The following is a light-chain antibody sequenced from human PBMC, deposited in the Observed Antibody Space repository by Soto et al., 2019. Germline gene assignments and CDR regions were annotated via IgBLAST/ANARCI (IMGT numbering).Light chain of an antibody. CDR3: QQANSFPWT. CDR2: GAL. CDR1: QGIGSW. J-gene: IGKJ1*01. Sequence: DIQMTQSPSSVSASVGDRVTITCRASQGIGSWLAWYQQKPGKAPKLLIYGALSLQSGVPSRFSGSVSGTDFTLTICSLQPEDSGTYYCQQANSFPWTFGQGTKVEIK. V-gene: IGKV1-12*01.